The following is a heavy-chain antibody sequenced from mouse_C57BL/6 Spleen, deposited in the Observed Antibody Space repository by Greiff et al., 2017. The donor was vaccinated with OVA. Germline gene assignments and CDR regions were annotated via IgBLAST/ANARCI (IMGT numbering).Heavy chain of an antibody. CDR3: TTAQAFYYAMDY. CDR1: GFNIKDYY. V-gene: IGHV14-1*01. J-gene: IGHJ4*01. D-gene: IGHD3-2*02. CDR2: IDPEDGDT. Sequence: VQLQQSGAELVRPGASVKLSCTASGFNIKDYYMHWVKQRPEQGLEWIGRIDPEDGDTEYAPKFQGKATMAADTSSNTAYLQLSSLTSEDTAVYYCTTAQAFYYAMDYWGQGTSVTVSS.